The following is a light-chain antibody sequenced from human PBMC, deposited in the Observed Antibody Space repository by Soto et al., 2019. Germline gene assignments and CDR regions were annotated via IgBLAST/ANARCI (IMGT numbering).Light chain of an antibody. J-gene: IGKJ1*01. V-gene: IGKV1-39*01. CDR1: QSISNY. CDR3: QQSYSMPRT. CDR2: AAS. Sequence: DIQMTQSPSSLSASVGDRITITCWASQSISNYLNWYQQKPGKAPKLLIYAASSLQSGVPSRFSGCGSGTDFTLTISSLQPEDFATYACQQSYSMPRTFGQGTKVEIK.